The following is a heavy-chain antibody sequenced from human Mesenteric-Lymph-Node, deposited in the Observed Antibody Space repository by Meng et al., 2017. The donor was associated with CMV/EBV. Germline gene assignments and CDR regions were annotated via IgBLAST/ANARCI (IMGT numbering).Heavy chain of an antibody. CDR2: ISPDGSSA. Sequence: GESLKISCAASGFTFRNYWMDWVRQAPGKGLVWVSRISPDGSSAEDADSVRGRFTISRDNAKNTLYLQMNSLRVEDTAVYYCAPGGGNFDYWGQGTLVTVSS. D-gene: IGHD1-26*01. J-gene: IGHJ4*02. CDR1: GFTFRNYW. V-gene: IGHV3-74*03. CDR3: APGGGNFDY.